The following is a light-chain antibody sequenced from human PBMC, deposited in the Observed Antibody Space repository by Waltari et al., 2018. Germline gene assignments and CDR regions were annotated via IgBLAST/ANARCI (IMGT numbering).Light chain of an antibody. Sequence: SYELTQPPSVSVSPGQTARSTCSGDVLPKQYAYWYQQKPGQAPVLVIYKDSERPSGIPERFSGSSSGTTVTLTISGVQAEDEADYYCQSADSSGTYVVFGGGTKLTVL. J-gene: IGLJ2*01. CDR3: QSADSSGTYVV. CDR1: VLPKQY. V-gene: IGLV3-25*03. CDR2: KDS.